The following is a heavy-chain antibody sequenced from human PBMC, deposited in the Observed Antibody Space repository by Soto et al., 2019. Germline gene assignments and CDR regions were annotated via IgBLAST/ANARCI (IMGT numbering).Heavy chain of an antibody. V-gene: IGHV4-4*02. CDR3: ARARDIVLVPAAEHNRFDP. CDR1: GGSISSSNW. J-gene: IGHJ5*02. D-gene: IGHD2-2*01. CDR2: IYHSGST. Sequence: SETLSLTCAVSGGSISSSNWWSWVRQPPGKGLEWIGEIYHSGSTNYNPSLKSRVTISVDKSKNQFSLKLSSVTAADTAVYYCARARDIVLVPAAEHNRFDPWGQGTLVTVSS.